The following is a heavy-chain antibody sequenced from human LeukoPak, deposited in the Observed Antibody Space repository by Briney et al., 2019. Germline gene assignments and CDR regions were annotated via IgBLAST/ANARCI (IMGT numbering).Heavy chain of an antibody. CDR1: GFTFGDYA. J-gene: IGHJ4*02. Sequence: QTGGSLRLSCTASGFTFGDYAMTWVRQAPGKGLEWVGFIASETYGGTAEYAASVKGRYTISRDDSKSIAYLQMNSLKTEDTAVYYCTRDQTPYYWGQGTLVTVSS. CDR3: TRDQTPYY. CDR2: IASETYGGTA. V-gene: IGHV3-49*04.